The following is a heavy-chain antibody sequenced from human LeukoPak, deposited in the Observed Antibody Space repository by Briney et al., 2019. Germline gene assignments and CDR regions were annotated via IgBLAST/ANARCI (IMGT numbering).Heavy chain of an antibody. CDR3: ARSVEGHFDY. J-gene: IGHJ4*02. D-gene: IGHD1-1*01. Sequence: PPGGSLRLSCAASGFTFSVYSMNWIRQAPGKGLEWISYMTSDMRTIRYADSVKGRFTISRDNARYSVDLQMNRLRDEDTAVYYCARSVEGHFDYWGRGTLVTVSS. V-gene: IGHV3-48*02. CDR2: MTSDMRTI. CDR1: GFTFSVYS.